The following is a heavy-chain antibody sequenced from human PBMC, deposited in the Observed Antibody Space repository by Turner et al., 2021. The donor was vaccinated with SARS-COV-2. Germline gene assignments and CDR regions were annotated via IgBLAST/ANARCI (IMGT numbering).Heavy chain of an antibody. CDR2: IKQDGSET. J-gene: IGHJ4*02. V-gene: IGHV3-7*01. CDR3: ARGSGWVADY. D-gene: IGHD6-19*01. Sequence: EVQLAESGGGLVQPGGSLRLYCAASGFTFNNHWMNWVRQAPGKGLEWVAIIKQDGSETLYVDSVKGRFTISRDNAKNSLYLQMNSLRAEDTAIYYCARGSGWVADYWGQGTLVTVSS. CDR1: GFTFNNHW.